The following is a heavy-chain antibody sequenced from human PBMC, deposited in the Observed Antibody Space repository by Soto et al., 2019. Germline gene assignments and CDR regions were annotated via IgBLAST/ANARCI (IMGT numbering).Heavy chain of an antibody. CDR2: ISSSGSTI. V-gene: IGHV3-11*01. CDR3: ARDHTPNHLVRRHYYYYMDV. Sequence: QVQLVESGGGLVKPGGSLRLSCAASGFTFSEYYMSWIRQAPGKGLEWVSYISSSGSTIYYADSVRGRFTISRDNAKNSLYLQMNSLGAEDTAAYYCARDHTPNHLVRRHYYYYMDVWGNGTTVTVSS. J-gene: IGHJ6*03. CDR1: GFTFSEYY.